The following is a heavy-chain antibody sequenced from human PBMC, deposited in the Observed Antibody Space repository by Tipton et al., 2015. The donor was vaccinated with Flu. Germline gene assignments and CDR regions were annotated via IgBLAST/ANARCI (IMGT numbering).Heavy chain of an antibody. Sequence: TLSLTCTVSGASISSGNYFWSWIRQPAGKGLEWIGRIYTSGSTNYNPSLKSRVTISLDTSNNQFSLKLNSVTAADTAVYYCARMVVGTTNWFDPWGQGTLVTVSS. CDR2: IYTSGST. D-gene: IGHD1/OR15-1a*01. CDR1: GASISSGNYF. J-gene: IGHJ5*02. CDR3: ARMVVGTTNWFDP. V-gene: IGHV4-61*02.